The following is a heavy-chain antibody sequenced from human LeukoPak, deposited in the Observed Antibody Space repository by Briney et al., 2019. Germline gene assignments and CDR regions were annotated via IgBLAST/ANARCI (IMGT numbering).Heavy chain of an antibody. J-gene: IGHJ4*02. CDR1: GFTFSSYA. V-gene: IGHV3-21*01. CDR3: ARCTTGRTFGSLREIKRSREIDY. Sequence: GGSLRLSCAASGFTFSSYAMNWVRQAPGKGLEWVSSISSSSSNIYYADSVKGRFTISRDNAKNSLYLQMNSLRVEDTAVYYCARCTTGRTFGSLREIKRSREIDYWGQGTLVTVSS. D-gene: IGHD1-1*01. CDR2: ISSSSSNI.